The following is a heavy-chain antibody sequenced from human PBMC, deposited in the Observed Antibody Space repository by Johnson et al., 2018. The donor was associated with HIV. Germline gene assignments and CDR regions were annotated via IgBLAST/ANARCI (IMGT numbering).Heavy chain of an antibody. D-gene: IGHD4-17*01. CDR1: GFTFSSYA. J-gene: IGHJ3*02. CDR3: ARGRALRALDAFDI. CDR2: ISYDGSEK. Sequence: QVQLVESGGGVVQPGRSLRLSCAASGFTFSSYAMHWVRQAPGKGLEWVAVISYDGSEKYYADSVKGRFTISRDSSKNTLYLQVNSLRAEDTAVYYCARGRALRALDAFDIWGQGTMVTVSS. V-gene: IGHV3-30*04.